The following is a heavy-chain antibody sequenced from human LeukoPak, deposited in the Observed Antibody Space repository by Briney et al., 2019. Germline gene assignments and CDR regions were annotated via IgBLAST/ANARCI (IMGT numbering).Heavy chain of an antibody. CDR2: MRNKINRYTT. Sequence: GGSLRLXCAASGFTFSDHYMEWVRQAPGKGLEWVGRMRNKINRYTTEYAASVKGRFTISGDDSKNSLYLQMNSLKTEDTAVYYCVRAFFPSVAAAANHYYFDLWGRGTLVTVSS. V-gene: IGHV3-72*01. CDR1: GFTFSDHY. CDR3: VRAFFPSVAAAANHYYFDL. J-gene: IGHJ2*01. D-gene: IGHD6-13*01.